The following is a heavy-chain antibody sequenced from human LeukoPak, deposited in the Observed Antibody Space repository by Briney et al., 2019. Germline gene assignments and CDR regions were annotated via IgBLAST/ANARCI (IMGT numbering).Heavy chain of an antibody. CDR1: GFTFSGYW. D-gene: IGHD3-16*02. V-gene: IGHV3-30*02. J-gene: IGHJ4*02. CDR2: IRYDGNNK. Sequence: PGGSLRLSCAASGFTFSGYWMSWVRQAPGKGLEWVAFIRYDGNNKYYADSVKGRFTISRDNSKNTLYLQMNSLRPEDTAVYYCAKDRSVARMTYFDYWGQGTLVTVSS. CDR3: AKDRSVARMTYFDY.